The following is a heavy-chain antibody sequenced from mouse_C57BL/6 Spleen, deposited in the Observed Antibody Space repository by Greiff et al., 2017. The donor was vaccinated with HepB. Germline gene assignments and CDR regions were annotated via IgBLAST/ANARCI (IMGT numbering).Heavy chain of an antibody. D-gene: IGHD2-4*01. Sequence: VQLQQPGAELVKPGASVKLSCKASGYTFTSYWMQWVKQRPGQGLEWIGEIDPSDSYTNYNQKFKGKATLTVDTSSSTAYMQLSSLTSEDSAVYYCACYDYDVYWGQGTTLTVSS. CDR3: ACYDYDVY. V-gene: IGHV1-50*01. J-gene: IGHJ2*01. CDR2: IDPSDSYT. CDR1: GYTFTSYW.